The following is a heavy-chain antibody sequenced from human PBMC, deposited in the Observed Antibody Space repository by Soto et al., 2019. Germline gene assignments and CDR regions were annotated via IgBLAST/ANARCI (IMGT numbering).Heavy chain of an antibody. CDR2: ITGSGVSS. D-gene: IGHD6-19*01. Sequence: EVQLLESGGGLVQPGGSLRLSCAASGFSFSSYAMSWVRQAPGKGLDWVSSITGSGVSSHYADSVKGRFTISRDNSKNTLYLQMNDLRAEDTDLYYCAKERRAVAGYYFDYCGQGTLVTAPS. J-gene: IGHJ4*02. V-gene: IGHV3-23*01. CDR1: GFSFSSYA. CDR3: AKERRAVAGYYFDY.